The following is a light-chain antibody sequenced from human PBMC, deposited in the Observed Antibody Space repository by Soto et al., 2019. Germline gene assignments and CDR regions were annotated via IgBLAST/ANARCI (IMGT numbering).Light chain of an antibody. CDR3: CSYKSSTNYV. CDR2: GVS. J-gene: IGLJ1*01. Sequence: QSVLTQPASVSGSPGQSITISCTGTTSDVSIYNYVSWYQQHPGKAPKLMIYGVSNRPSGVSNRFSGAKSGHTASLTISGLQVEDEAAYYCCSYKSSTNYVSGPGTKVTVL. V-gene: IGLV2-14*01. CDR1: TSDVSIYNY.